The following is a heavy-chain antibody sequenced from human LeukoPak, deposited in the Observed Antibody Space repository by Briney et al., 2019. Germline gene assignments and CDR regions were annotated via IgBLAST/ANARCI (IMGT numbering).Heavy chain of an antibody. CDR2: INWNGGST. V-gene: IGHV3-20*04. CDR1: GLTFSNYG. D-gene: IGHD5/OR15-5a*01. J-gene: IGHJ6*03. CDR3: ARVYELREEDYYYYYMDV. Sequence: GGSLRLSCVASGLTFSNYGISWVRQAPGKGLEWVSGINWNGGSTGYADSVKGRFTISRDNAKNSLYLQMNSLRAEDTALYYCARVYELREEDYYYYYMDVWGKGTTVTVSS.